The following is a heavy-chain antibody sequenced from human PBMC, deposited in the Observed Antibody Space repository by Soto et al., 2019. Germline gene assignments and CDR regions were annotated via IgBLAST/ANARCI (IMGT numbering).Heavy chain of an antibody. V-gene: IGHV4-30-4*01. J-gene: IGHJ4*02. CDR3: ATESYYYDSSPLFDY. D-gene: IGHD3-22*01. CDR2: IYYSGST. Sequence: SETLSLTCTVSGGSISSGDYYWSWIRQPPGKGLEWIGYIYYSGSTYYNPFLKSRVTISVDTSKNQFSLKLSSVTAADTAVYYCATESYYYDSSPLFDYWGQGTLVTVSS. CDR1: GGSISSGDYY.